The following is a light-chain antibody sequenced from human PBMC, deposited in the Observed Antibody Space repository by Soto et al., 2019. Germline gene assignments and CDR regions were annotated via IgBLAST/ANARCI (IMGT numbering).Light chain of an antibody. V-gene: IGLV2-14*01. J-gene: IGLJ3*02. CDR2: KVS. Sequence: QSALTQPASVSGSPRQSITISCTGISSDVGDGDFVSWYQQRPGNAPKLMIYKVSNRPSGVSNRFSGSKSGNTASLTISGLQAEDEADYYCCSYTRSYTWVFGGGTKLTVL. CDR1: SSDVGDGDF. CDR3: CSYTRSYTWV.